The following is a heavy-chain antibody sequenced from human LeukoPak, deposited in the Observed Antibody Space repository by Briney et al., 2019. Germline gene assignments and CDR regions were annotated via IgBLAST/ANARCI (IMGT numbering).Heavy chain of an antibody. D-gene: IGHD3-22*01. Sequence: PGGSLRLSCAASGFTFGSYAMHWVRQAPGKGLEWVAVISHEGSNKYNADSVKGRFTISRDNSKNTLYLQMNSLRAEDTAVYYCARASYHYDSSDSKGAFDIWGQGTMVTASS. CDR3: ARASYHYDSSDSKGAFDI. CDR2: ISHEGSNK. V-gene: IGHV3-30-3*01. CDR1: GFTFGSYA. J-gene: IGHJ3*02.